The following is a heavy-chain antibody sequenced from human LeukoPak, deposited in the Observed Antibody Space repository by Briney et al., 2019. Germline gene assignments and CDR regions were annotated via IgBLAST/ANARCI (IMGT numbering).Heavy chain of an antibody. J-gene: IGHJ6*03. Sequence: ASVKVSCKASGYTFSGSYIHWVRQAPGQGLEWLGRINPNSGDTNYAQNLHGRVTMTRDTSITTAYMELNSLTSDDTAVYFCARSAEHCNNGVCFTDYYMDVWGKGTTVTISS. CDR2: INPNSGDT. CDR1: GYTFSGSY. CDR3: ARSAEHCNNGVCFTDYYMDV. D-gene: IGHD2-8*01. V-gene: IGHV1-2*06.